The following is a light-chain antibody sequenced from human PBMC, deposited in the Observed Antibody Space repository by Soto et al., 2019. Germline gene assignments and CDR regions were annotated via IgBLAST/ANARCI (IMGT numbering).Light chain of an antibody. CDR1: QSVSSI. Sequence: EIVMTQSPATLSVSPGERATLSCRASQSVSSILAWYQQKPGQAPRLLSYGASTRATGIPARFSGSGSGTEFTLTISSLQSEDFAVYYCQQYNNWPPGITFGPGTKVDIK. CDR3: QQYNNWPPGIT. J-gene: IGKJ3*01. CDR2: GAS. V-gene: IGKV3-15*01.